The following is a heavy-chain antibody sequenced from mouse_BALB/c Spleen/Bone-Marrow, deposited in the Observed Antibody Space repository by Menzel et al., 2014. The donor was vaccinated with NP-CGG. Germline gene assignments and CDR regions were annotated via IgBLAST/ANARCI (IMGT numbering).Heavy chain of an antibody. CDR2: IYPGDGDT. CDR1: GYAFSSYW. V-gene: IGHV1-80*01. CDR3: ARGDGNYPFYAMDY. Sequence: VKLQESGAELVRPGSSVKISCKASGYAFSSYWMNWVKQRPGQGLERIGQIYPGDGDTNYNGKFKGKATLTADKSSSTAYMQLSSLTSEDSAVYFCARGDGNYPFYAMDYWGQGTSVTVSS. D-gene: IGHD2-1*01. J-gene: IGHJ4*01.